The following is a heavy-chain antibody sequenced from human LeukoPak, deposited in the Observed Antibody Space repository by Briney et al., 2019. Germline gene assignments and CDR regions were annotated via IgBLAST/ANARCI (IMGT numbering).Heavy chain of an antibody. V-gene: IGHV3-53*01. Sequence: PGGSLRLSCAASGFTVSSNYMSWVRQAPGKGLEWVSVIYSGGSTYYADSVKGRFTISRDNSKNTLYLQMSSLRAEDTAMYYCAREARYCSGRLDYWGQGTLVTVSS. CDR3: AREARYCSGRLDY. J-gene: IGHJ4*02. CDR2: IYSGGST. CDR1: GFTVSSNY. D-gene: IGHD2-15*01.